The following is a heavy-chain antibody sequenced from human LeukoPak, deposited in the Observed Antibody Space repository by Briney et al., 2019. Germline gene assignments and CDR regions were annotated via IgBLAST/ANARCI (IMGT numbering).Heavy chain of an antibody. D-gene: IGHD4-23*01. J-gene: IGHJ4*02. Sequence: PSETLSLTCTVSGGSISSGSYYWSWIRQPAGKGLEWIGRIYTSGSTNYNPSLKSRVTISVDTSKNQFSLKLSSVTAADTAVYYCARETAGAFGGNLDYWGQGTLVTVSS. CDR2: IYTSGST. V-gene: IGHV4-61*02. CDR3: ARETAGAFGGNLDY. CDR1: GGSISSGSYY.